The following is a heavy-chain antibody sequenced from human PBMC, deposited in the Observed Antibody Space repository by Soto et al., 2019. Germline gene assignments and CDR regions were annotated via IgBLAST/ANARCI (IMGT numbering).Heavy chain of an antibody. Sequence: EAPRKGSRQASGYTFTRYYIPWGRQAPGQGLEWMGWINPNSGGTNYAQKFQGWVTMTRDTSISTAYMELSRLRSDDTAVYYCATGITGSYYYYYGMDVWGQGTTVTV. CDR1: GYTFTRYY. CDR2: INPNSGGT. J-gene: IGHJ6*02. D-gene: IGHD1-20*01. V-gene: IGHV1-2*04. CDR3: ATGITGSYYYYYGMDV.